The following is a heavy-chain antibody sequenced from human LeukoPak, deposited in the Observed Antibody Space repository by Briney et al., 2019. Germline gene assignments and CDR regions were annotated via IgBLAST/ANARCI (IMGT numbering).Heavy chain of an antibody. J-gene: IGHJ6*03. CDR2: ISYDGSNK. CDR3: AKDKGLKYMDV. V-gene: IGHV3-30*04. D-gene: IGHD3/OR15-3a*01. Sequence: GGSLRLSCAASGFTFSSYAMHWVRQAPGKGLERVAVISYDGSNKKYADSVKGRFTISRDNSKNTLDLEMNSLSIEDTAVYYCAKDKGLKYMDVWGKGTTVTISS. CDR1: GFTFSSYA.